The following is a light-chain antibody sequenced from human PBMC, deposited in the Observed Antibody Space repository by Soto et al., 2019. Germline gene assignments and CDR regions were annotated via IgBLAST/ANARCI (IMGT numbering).Light chain of an antibody. J-gene: IGKJ2*01. Sequence: DIQMTQSPSSLSASVGDRVTITCRASQSISGYLSWYYQRPGKAPKLLISAASTLQSGVPSRFSGSGSGTDFTLTISSLQPEDSATYYCRQSYTVPYPFGQGTKLEVK. CDR3: RQSYTVPYP. CDR2: AAS. CDR1: QSISGY. V-gene: IGKV1-39*01.